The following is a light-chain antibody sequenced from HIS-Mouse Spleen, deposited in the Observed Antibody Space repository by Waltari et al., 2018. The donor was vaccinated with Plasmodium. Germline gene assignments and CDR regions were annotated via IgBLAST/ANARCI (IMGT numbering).Light chain of an antibody. Sequence: EIVMTQSPATLSVSPGARAPLPCRASQRVSSNLAWYQQKPGQAPRLLIDGSSTRATGIPARFSGSGSGTEFTLTISSMQSEDFAVYYCQQYNNWPPMYTFGQGTKLEIK. CDR2: GSS. J-gene: IGKJ2*01. V-gene: IGKV3-15*01. CDR3: QQYNNWPPMYT. CDR1: QRVSSN.